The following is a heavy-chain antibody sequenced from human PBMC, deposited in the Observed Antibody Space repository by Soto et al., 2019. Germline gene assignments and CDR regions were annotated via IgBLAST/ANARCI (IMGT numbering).Heavy chain of an antibody. V-gene: IGHV3-48*01. CDR1: GGTCISYS. CDR3: ARDAFSYDILTGPNDDAFDI. Sequence: VGSLRLSCAASGGTCISYSMSWVRQATGKGLEWVSYISSSSSTIYYADSVKGRFTISRDNAKNSLYLQMNSLRAEDTAVYYCARDAFSYDILTGPNDDAFDIWGQGTMVTVSS. J-gene: IGHJ3*02. D-gene: IGHD3-9*01. CDR2: ISSSSSTI.